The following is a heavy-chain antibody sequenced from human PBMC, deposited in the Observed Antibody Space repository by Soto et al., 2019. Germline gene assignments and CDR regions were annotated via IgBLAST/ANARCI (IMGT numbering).Heavy chain of an antibody. V-gene: IGHV1-46*01. Sequence: QVQLVQSGAEVKKPGASVKVSCKASGYTFTSYYMHWVRQAPGQGLEWMGIINPSGGSTSYAQKFQGRVTMTRDTSTSTVYMELSSLRSEDTAVYYCARDSPYSSGWSDGFGLMDYWGQGTLVTVSS. CDR2: INPSGGST. D-gene: IGHD6-19*01. CDR3: ARDSPYSSGWSDGFGLMDY. CDR1: GYTFTSYY. J-gene: IGHJ4*02.